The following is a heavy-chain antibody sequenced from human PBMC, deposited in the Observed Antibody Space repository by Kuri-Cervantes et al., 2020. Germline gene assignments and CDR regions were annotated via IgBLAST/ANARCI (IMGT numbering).Heavy chain of an antibody. CDR3: ARDLGDYGNHWYFDL. CDR2: ISGSGGNT. D-gene: IGHD4-11*01. CDR1: GFSFSSYW. J-gene: IGHJ2*01. Sequence: GGSLRLSCAASGFSFSSYWMSWVRQAPGKGLEWVSVISGSGGNTYYAESVKGRFTISRDNSKNTLYVQMNSLRAEDTAVYYCARDLGDYGNHWYFDLWGRGTLVTVSS. V-gene: IGHV3-23*01.